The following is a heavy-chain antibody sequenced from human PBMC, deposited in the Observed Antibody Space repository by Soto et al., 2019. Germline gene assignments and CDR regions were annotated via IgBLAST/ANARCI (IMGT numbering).Heavy chain of an antibody. D-gene: IGHD3-22*01. CDR3: ARSKRYYDSSGYYQNDAFDI. CDR2: ISGSGGST. J-gene: IGHJ3*02. V-gene: IGHV3-23*01. CDR1: GFTFSSYA. Sequence: GGSLRLSCAASGFTFSSYAMSWVRQAPGKGLEWVSAISGSGGSTYYADSVKGRFTISRDNSKNTLYLQMNSLRAEDTAVYYCARSKRYYDSSGYYQNDAFDIWGQGTMVTVSS.